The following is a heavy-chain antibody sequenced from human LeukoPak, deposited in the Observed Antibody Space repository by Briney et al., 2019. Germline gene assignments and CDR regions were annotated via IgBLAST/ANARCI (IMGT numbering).Heavy chain of an antibody. CDR3: AREYSSGWYVHYYYGMDV. J-gene: IGHJ6*02. V-gene: IGHV3-30*04. Sequence: GGSLRLSCAASGFTFSSYAMHWVRQAPGKGLEWVAVISYDGSNKYYADSVKGRFTISRDNSKNTLYLQMNSLRAEDTAVYYCAREYSSGWYVHYYYGMDVWGQGTTVTVSS. CDR1: GFTFSSYA. D-gene: IGHD6-19*01. CDR2: ISYDGSNK.